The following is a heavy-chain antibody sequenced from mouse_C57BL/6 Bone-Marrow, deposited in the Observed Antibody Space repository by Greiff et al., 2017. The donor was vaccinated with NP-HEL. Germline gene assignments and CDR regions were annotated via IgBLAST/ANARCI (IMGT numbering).Heavy chain of an antibody. J-gene: IGHJ4*01. CDR2: ISSGGSYT. CDR3: ARHLGLLAMDY. V-gene: IGHV5-6*01. CDR1: GFTFSSYG. Sequence: EVQGVESGGDLVKPGGSLKLSCAASGFTFSSYGMSWVRQTPDKRLEWVATISSGGSYTYYPDSVKGRFTISRDNAKNTLYLQMSSLKSEDTAMYYCARHLGLLAMDYWGQGTSVTVSS. D-gene: IGHD2-10*01.